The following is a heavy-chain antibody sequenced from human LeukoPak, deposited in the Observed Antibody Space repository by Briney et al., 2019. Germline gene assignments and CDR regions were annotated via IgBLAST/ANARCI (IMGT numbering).Heavy chain of an antibody. J-gene: IGHJ6*02. CDR1: GFTFSSYA. CDR2: ISSNGGST. V-gene: IGHV3-64*01. D-gene: IGHD3-9*01. Sequence: GGSLRLSCAASGFTFSSYAMHWVRQAPEKGLEYASAISSNGGSTYYANSVKGRFTISRDNSKNTLYLQMGSLRAEDMAVYYCARAIILSGSRAYYYYYGMDVWGQGTTVTVSS. CDR3: ARAIILSGSRAYYYYYGMDV.